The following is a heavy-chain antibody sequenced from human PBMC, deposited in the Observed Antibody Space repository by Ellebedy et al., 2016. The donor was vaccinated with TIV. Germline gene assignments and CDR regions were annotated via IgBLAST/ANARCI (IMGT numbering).Heavy chain of an antibody. D-gene: IGHD1-1*01. CDR3: AGETFIDVDLEVWGVFDI. CDR1: GFPVNSNY. J-gene: IGHJ3*02. V-gene: IGHV3-66*01. CDR2: LSTGGKT. Sequence: GESLKISCAVSGFPVNSNYMSWVRQAPGKALEWVSILSTGGKTFSADAVRGRFTIPRDTSKNTLYLQLNGLRAEDTAVYFCAGETFIDVDLEVWGVFDIWGQGTMVSVSS.